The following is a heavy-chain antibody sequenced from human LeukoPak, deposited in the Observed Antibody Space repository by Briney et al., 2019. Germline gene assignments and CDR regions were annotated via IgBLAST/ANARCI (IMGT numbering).Heavy chain of an antibody. Sequence: SETLSLTCTVSGGSISSSSYYWGWIRQPPGKGLEWIGYIHYSGSTHYNPSLKSRVTISVDTSKNQFSLKLSSVTAADTAVYYCARVSWFPGTSYYYMDVWGKGTTVTVSS. D-gene: IGHD1-1*01. CDR3: ARVSWFPGTSYYYMDV. J-gene: IGHJ6*03. CDR1: GGSISSSSYY. V-gene: IGHV4-61*05. CDR2: IHYSGST.